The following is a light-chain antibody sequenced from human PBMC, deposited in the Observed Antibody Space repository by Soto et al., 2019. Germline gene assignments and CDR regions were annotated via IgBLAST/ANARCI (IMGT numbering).Light chain of an antibody. CDR3: QKYSSAPPFT. V-gene: IGKV1-27*01. CDR2: AAS. J-gene: IGKJ3*01. Sequence: DIQMTQSPSSLSASVGDRVTITCRASQGISNYLAWYQQKPGKVPKLLIYAASTLQSGVPSRFSGSGSGTDFTLTIISLQPEDVATYYCQKYSSAPPFTFCPGTKVDIK. CDR1: QGISNY.